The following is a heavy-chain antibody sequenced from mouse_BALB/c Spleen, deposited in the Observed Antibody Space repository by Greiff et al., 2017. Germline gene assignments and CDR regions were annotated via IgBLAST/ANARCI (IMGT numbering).Heavy chain of an antibody. V-gene: IGHV2-9*02. D-gene: IGHD1-1*01. CDR1: GFSLTSYG. J-gene: IGHJ1*01. CDR2: IWAGGST. CDR3: ARVGDYGYWYFDV. Sequence: VQRVESGPGLVAPSQSLSITCTVSGFSLTSYGVHWVRQPPGKGLEWLGVIWAGGSTNYNSALMSRLSISKDNSKSQVFLKMNSLQTDDTAMYYCARVGDYGYWYFDVWGAGTTVTVSS.